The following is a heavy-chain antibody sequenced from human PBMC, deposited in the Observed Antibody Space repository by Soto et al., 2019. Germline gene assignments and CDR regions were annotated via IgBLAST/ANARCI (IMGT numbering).Heavy chain of an antibody. V-gene: IGHV1-46*01. J-gene: IGHJ4*02. Sequence: GASVKVSCKASGYTFTSYYMHWVRQAPGQGLEWMGIINPSGGSTSYPQKFQGRVTMTRDTSTSTVYMELSSLRSEDTAVYYCARSPWMDSSGYLPYFDYWGQGTLVTVSS. D-gene: IGHD3-22*01. CDR1: GYTFTSYY. CDR2: INPSGGST. CDR3: ARSPWMDSSGYLPYFDY.